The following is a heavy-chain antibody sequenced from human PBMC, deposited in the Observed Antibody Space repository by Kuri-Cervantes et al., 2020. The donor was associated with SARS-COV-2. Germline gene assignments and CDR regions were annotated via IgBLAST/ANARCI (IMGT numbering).Heavy chain of an antibody. CDR3: ASQVDTAMAFDY. CDR1: GGSISSGGYY. Sequence: SETLSLTCTVSGGSISSGGYYWSWIRQHPGKGLEWIGYIYYSGSTYYNPSLKSRVTISVDTSKNQFSLKLSSVTAADTAVYYCASQVDTAMAFDYWGQGTLVTVSS. CDR2: IYYSGST. V-gene: IGHV4-31*03. J-gene: IGHJ4*02. D-gene: IGHD5-18*01.